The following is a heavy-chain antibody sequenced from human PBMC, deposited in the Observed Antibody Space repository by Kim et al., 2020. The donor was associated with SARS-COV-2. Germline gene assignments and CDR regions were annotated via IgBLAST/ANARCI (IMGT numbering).Heavy chain of an antibody. CDR1: GGSISSGGYY. V-gene: IGHV4-31*03. D-gene: IGHD3-10*01. Sequence: SETLSLTCTVSGGSISSGGYYWSWIRQHPGKGLEWIGYIYYSGSTYYNPSLKSRVTISVDTSKNQFSLKLSSVTAADTAVYYCASRITMVRVVIGEYYYYGMDVWGQGTTVTVSS. CDR2: IYYSGST. J-gene: IGHJ6*02. CDR3: ASRITMVRVVIGEYYYYGMDV.